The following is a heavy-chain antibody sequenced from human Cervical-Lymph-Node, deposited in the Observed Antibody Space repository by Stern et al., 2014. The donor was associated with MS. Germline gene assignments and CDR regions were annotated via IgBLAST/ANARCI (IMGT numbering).Heavy chain of an antibody. V-gene: IGHV1-69*01. Sequence: QVQLVESGAEVKKPGSSVKVSCKASGDTFSSLDIGWVRQAPGQGPEWMGGTTPPFGTANYGQNFQGRVTFSAEDSTSTTYMELSSLRSEDTAVYYCARHQAGIAADWGQGTMVTVSS. J-gene: IGHJ4*02. D-gene: IGHD6-13*01. CDR2: TTPPFGTA. CDR1: GDTFSSLD. CDR3: ARHQAGIAAD.